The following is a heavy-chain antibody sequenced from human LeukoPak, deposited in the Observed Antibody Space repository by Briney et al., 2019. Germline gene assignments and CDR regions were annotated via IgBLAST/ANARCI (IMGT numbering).Heavy chain of an antibody. CDR1: GVSISSYY. V-gene: IGHV4-59*05. J-gene: IGHJ4*02. Sequence: SETLSLTCNVSGVSISSYYWSWIRQPPGKGLEWIGSIYYSGSTYYNPSLNSRVTISVDTSKNQFSLNLSSVTAADTAVYYCARLITAFQAFDSWGQGTLVTVSS. CDR3: ARLITAFQAFDS. D-gene: IGHD3-16*01. CDR2: IYYSGST.